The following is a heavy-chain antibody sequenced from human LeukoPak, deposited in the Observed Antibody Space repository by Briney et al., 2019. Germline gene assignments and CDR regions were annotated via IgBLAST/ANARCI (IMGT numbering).Heavy chain of an antibody. D-gene: IGHD6-13*01. V-gene: IGHV3-53*01. CDR2: IYSGGST. CDR1: GFTVSSNY. J-gene: IGHJ1*01. CDR3: ARLGYSSRVKYFQH. Sequence: PGGSLRLSCAASGFTVSSNYMSWVRQAPGKGLEWVSVIYSGGSTYYADSVKGRFTISRDNSKNTLYLQMNSLRAEDTAVYYCARLGYSSRVKYFQHWGQGTLVTVSS.